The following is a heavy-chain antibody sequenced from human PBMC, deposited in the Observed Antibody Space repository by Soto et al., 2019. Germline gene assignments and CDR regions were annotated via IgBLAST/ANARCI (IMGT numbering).Heavy chain of an antibody. CDR2: ISAFNGDT. CDR1: GYTFTRYG. Sequence: QVQLVQSGSEVKKPGASVNVSCKAFGYTFTRYGVSWVRQVPGQGLEWLGWISAFNGDTQYAQTMKGRLTVTTDTSTTTVHMELRSRTPADTAVYYCTREAGWQRMVPYDWGQGTLVSVS. D-gene: IGHD6-25*01. CDR3: TREAGWQRMVPYD. V-gene: IGHV1-18*04. J-gene: IGHJ4*02.